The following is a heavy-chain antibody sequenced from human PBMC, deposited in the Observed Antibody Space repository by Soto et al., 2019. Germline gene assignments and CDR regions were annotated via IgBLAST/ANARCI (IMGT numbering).Heavy chain of an antibody. J-gene: IGHJ3*02. CDR1: GGSISSSNW. CDR2: IYHSGST. CDR3: ARDERRHYDSSGYQYDAFDI. Sequence: QVQLQESGPGLVKPSGTLSLTCAVSGGSISSSNWWSWVRQPPGKGLEWIGEIYHSGSTNYNPSRKSGVTISVDKSKNQFSLTLSSVTAADTAVYYCARDERRHYDSSGYQYDAFDIWGQGTMVTVSS. D-gene: IGHD3-22*01. V-gene: IGHV4-4*02.